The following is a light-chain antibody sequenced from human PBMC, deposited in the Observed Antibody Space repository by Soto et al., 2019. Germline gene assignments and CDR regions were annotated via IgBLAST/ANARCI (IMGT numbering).Light chain of an antibody. J-gene: IGLJ3*02. CDR2: RND. Sequence: QSVLTQPPSASGTPGQRVTISCSGSSSNIGSNVVNWYQQLPGTAPNFLIYRNDQRPSAFPDRFSGSKSGTSASLAISGLQSEDEADYYCEAWDVSLNAWVFGGGTKLTVL. CDR3: EAWDVSLNAWV. CDR1: SSNIGSNV. V-gene: IGLV1-44*01.